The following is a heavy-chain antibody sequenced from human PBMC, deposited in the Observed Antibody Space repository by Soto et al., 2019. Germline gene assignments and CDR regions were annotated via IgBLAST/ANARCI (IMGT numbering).Heavy chain of an antibody. D-gene: IGHD3-10*02. J-gene: IGHJ6*02. CDR3: AHELSGYYYVMDV. CDR1: GFSFTASGVG. V-gene: IGHV2-5*01. CDR2: IYLNGNE. Sequence: QITLRESGPTLVKPTQTLTVTCSFSGFSFTASGVGVGWFRQPPGQALQWLALIYLNGNERYSPSLNKRLTVTKDTSKNQVVLTMTNVDPVDTATYFCAHELSGYYYVMDVWGPGTNVTVSS.